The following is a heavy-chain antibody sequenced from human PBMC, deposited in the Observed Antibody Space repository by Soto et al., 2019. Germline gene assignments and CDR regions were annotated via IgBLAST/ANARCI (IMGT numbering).Heavy chain of an antibody. Sequence: GASVKVSCKASGYTFTSYGIHWVRQAPGQRLEWMGRINAANGDTKYSQKFQGRVTITRDTSTSTVYMELSSLRSEDTAVYYCARARNYFDYWGQGTLVTVSS. CDR1: GYTFTSYG. J-gene: IGHJ4*02. CDR2: INAANGDT. V-gene: IGHV1-3*01. CDR3: ARARNYFDY.